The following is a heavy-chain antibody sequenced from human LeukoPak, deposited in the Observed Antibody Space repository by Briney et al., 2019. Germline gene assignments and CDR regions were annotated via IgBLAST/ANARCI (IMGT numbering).Heavy chain of an antibody. CDR2: ISAYNGNT. V-gene: IGHV1-18*01. CDR3: ARNLIKTNPPGGSGSYYNLLGWFDP. CDR1: GYTFTSYG. J-gene: IGHJ5*02. Sequence: ASVKVSCKASGYTFTSYGISWVRQAPGQGLEWMGWISAYNGNTNYAQKLQGRVTMTTDTSTSTAYMELSSLRSEDTAVYYCARNLIKTNPPGGSGSYYNLLGWFDPWGQGTLVTVSS. D-gene: IGHD3-10*01.